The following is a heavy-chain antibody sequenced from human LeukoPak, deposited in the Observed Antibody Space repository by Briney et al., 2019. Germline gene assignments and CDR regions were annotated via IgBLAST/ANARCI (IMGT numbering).Heavy chain of an antibody. CDR1: GFTFSVHE. CDR2: ISDSGRTI. CDR3: ARGSHYFDF. Sequence: GGSLRLSCAASGFTFSVHEMNWVRQAPGKGLEWLSYISDSGRTIYYADSVDGRFTISRDNAKNSLFLQMNSLGVEDTAVYFCARGSHYFDFWGQGTPVTVSS. V-gene: IGHV3-48*03. D-gene: IGHD6-6*01. J-gene: IGHJ4*02.